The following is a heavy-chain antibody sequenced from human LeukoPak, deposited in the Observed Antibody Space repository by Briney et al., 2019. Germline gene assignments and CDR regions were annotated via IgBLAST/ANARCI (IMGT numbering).Heavy chain of an antibody. CDR2: IYSGGST. Sequence: GGSLRLSCAASGFTVSSNYMSWVRQAPGKGLEWVSVIYSGGSTYYADSVKGRFTISRDNSKNTLYLQMNSLRAEDTAVYYCVGYCSSTSCFTNYYCYYYGMDVWGQGTTVTVSS. J-gene: IGHJ6*02. CDR1: GFTVSSNY. V-gene: IGHV3-53*01. CDR3: VGYCSSTSCFTNYYCYYYGMDV. D-gene: IGHD2-2*01.